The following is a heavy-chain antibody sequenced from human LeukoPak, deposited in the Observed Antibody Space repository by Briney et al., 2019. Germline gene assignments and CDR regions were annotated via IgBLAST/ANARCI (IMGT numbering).Heavy chain of an antibody. V-gene: IGHV5-51*01. D-gene: IGHD5-12*01. Sequence: GESLKISCKGSGYSFTSYWIGWVRQMPGKGLEGMGIIYPGDSDTRYSSSFQGQVTISAHKSISTAYLQWSSLKASATAMYYCARGLGWLRFDYFDYWGQGTLVTVSS. J-gene: IGHJ4*02. CDR3: ARGLGWLRFDYFDY. CDR2: IYPGDSDT. CDR1: GYSFTSYW.